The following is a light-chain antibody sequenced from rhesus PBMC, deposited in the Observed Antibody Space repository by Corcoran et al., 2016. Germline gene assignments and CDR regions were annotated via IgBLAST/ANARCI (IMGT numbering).Light chain of an antibody. CDR2: YAS. CDR1: QGINHY. V-gene: IGKV1-66*01. Sequence: DIQMTQSPSSLSASVGDRVTITCRSSQGINHYLSWYQQKPGKAPKPLIYYASGLETGVPSRFSGSGSGTVYTLTISSLQPEGIATYYCQQYNNSPLTFGGGTKVEIK. CDR3: QQYNNSPLT. J-gene: IGKJ4*01.